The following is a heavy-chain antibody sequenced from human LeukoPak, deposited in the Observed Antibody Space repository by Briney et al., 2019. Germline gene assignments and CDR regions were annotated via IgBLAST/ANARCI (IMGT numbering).Heavy chain of an antibody. J-gene: IGHJ4*02. CDR1: GFTVSSNY. V-gene: IGHV3-53*01. D-gene: IGHD6-13*01. CDR3: ARGIAAAGRYDY. CDR2: TYSNGRT. Sequence: GGSLRLSCAASGFTVSSNYMSWVRQAPGKGLEWVSVTYSNGRTYYADSVKGRFTISRDNSKNTLWLQMNSLRAEDTAVYYCARGIAAAGRYDYWGQGTLVTVSS.